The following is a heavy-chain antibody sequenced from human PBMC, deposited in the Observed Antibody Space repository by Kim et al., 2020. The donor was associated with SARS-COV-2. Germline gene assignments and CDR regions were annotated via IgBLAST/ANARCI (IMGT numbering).Heavy chain of an antibody. CDR3: TTTVAYDFWSGYYRGVDY. CDR2: IKSKTDGGTT. Sequence: GGSLRLSCAASGFTFSNAWMSWVRQAPGKGLEWVGRIKSKTDGGTTDYAAPVKGRFTISRDDSKNTLYLQMNSLKTEDIAVYYCTTTVAYDFWSGYYRGVDYWGQGTLVTVSS. CDR1: GFTFSNAW. J-gene: IGHJ4*02. D-gene: IGHD3-3*01. V-gene: IGHV3-15*01.